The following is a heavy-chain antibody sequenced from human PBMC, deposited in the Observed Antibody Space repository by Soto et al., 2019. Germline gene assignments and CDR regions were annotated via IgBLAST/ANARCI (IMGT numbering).Heavy chain of an antibody. CDR2: INSNNGGT. V-gene: IGHV1-2*04. D-gene: IGHD1-1*01. Sequence: QVQLVQSGAEVKKPGASVRVSCKASGYTFTDYYMHWVRQAPAQGLEWMGWINSNNGGTNYAQKFQGWVTRTRDTSISTAYMELSRLTSDDTAVYSCARGGNLAPRAFDYWGQGTLVTVSS. J-gene: IGHJ4*02. CDR1: GYTFTDYY. CDR3: ARGGNLAPRAFDY.